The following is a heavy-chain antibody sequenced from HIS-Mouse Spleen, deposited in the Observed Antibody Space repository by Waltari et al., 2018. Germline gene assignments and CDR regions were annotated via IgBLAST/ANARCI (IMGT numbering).Heavy chain of an antibody. CDR3: ARDQMETGDPDY. J-gene: IGHJ4*02. CDR2: IIPILGIA. Sequence: QVQLVQSGAEVKKPGSSVKVSCKASGGTFSSYAISWVRQAPGQGLEWMGRIIPILGIANYAQKFQGRVTITADKSTGTAYMELSSLRSEDTAVYYCARDQMETGDPDYWGQGTLVTVSS. V-gene: IGHV1-69*04. D-gene: IGHD7-27*01. CDR1: GGTFSSYA.